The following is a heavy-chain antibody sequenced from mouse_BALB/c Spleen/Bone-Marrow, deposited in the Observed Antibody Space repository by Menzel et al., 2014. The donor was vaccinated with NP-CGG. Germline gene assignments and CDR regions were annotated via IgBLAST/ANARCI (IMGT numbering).Heavy chain of an antibody. V-gene: IGHV3-6*02. Sequence: ESGPGLVKPSQSLSLTCSVTGYSIASGFYWNWIRQFPGNKLEWMGYISFDGTNNYDPYLKNRISITRDTSKNQFFLKLNSVTTEDTATYYCARGNYYWFAYWGQGTLVTVSA. J-gene: IGHJ3*01. CDR2: ISFDGTN. CDR3: ARGNYYWFAY. D-gene: IGHD1-1*01. CDR1: GYSIASGFY.